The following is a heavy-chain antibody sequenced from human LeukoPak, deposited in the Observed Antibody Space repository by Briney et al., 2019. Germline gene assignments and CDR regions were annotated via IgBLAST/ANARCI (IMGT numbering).Heavy chain of an antibody. J-gene: IGHJ6*04. CDR1: GFTFSSYA. CDR3: AELGITMIGGV. Sequence: GGSLRLSCAASGFTFSSYAMSWVRQAPGKGLEWVSAISGSGGSTYYADSVTGRFTISRDNAKHSLYLQMNSLRAEDTAVYYCAELGITMIGGVWGKGTTVTISS. CDR2: ISGSGGST. V-gene: IGHV3-23*01. D-gene: IGHD3-10*02.